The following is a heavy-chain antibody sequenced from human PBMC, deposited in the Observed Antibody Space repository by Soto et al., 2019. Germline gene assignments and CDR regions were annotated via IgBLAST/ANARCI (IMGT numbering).Heavy chain of an antibody. J-gene: IGHJ4*02. D-gene: IGHD3-3*01. CDR1: GGSISGGDYY. CDR3: ARGREWLSPPALVDY. V-gene: IGHV4-30-4*01. CDR2: IYYSGST. Sequence: SETLSLTCSVSGGSISGGDYYWSWIRQPPGKGLEWIGYIYYSGSTYYNPSLKSRVTISVDTSKNQFSLKLSSVTAADTAVYYCARGREWLSPPALVDYWGQGTLVTVS.